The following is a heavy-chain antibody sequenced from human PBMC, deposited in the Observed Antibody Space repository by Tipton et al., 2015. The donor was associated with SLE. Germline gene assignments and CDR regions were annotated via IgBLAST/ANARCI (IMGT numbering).Heavy chain of an antibody. CDR1: GFTFSSYE. D-gene: IGHD1-14*01. J-gene: IGHJ3*02. V-gene: IGHV3-48*03. CDR2: ISSSGSTI. Sequence: SLRLSCAASGFTFSSYEMNWVRQAPGKGLEWVSYISSSGSTIYYADSVKGRFTISRDNAINSLYLQMNSLRAEDTAVYYCARVGTPGAFDIWGQGTMVTVSS. CDR3: ARVGTPGAFDI.